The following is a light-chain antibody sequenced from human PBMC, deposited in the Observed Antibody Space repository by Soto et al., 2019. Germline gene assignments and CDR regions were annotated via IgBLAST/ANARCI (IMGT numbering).Light chain of an antibody. Sequence: DIPMTQSPSTLSGSVGSRVTITCRASQTISSWLDWYQQKPGTAPQLLIYKASTLKRGVPSRFSGSGSGTEFTLTISSLQPDDFATYYCQHYKSYSEAFGQGTKVDIK. J-gene: IGKJ1*01. CDR3: QHYKSYSEA. CDR1: QTISSW. CDR2: KAS. V-gene: IGKV1-5*03.